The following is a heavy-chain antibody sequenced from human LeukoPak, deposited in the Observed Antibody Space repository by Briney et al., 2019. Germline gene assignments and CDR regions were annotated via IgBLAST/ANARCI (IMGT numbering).Heavy chain of an antibody. CDR3: ARDPYDGDYAPYFDY. J-gene: IGHJ4*02. D-gene: IGHD4-17*01. V-gene: IGHV1-69*13. CDR2: IIPIFGTA. CDR1: GGTFSSYA. Sequence: ASVKVSCKASGGTFSSYAISWVRQAPGQGLEWMGGIIPIFGTANYAQKFQGRVTITADESTSTAYMELSSLRSEDTAMYYCARDPYDGDYAPYFDYWGQGTLVTVSS.